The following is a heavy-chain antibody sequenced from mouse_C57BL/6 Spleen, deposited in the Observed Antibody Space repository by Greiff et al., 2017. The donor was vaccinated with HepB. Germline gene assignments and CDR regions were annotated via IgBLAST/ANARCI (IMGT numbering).Heavy chain of an antibody. Sequence: DVKLVESGGGLVKPGGSLKLSCAASGFTFSDYGMHWVRQAPEKGLEWVAYISSGSSTIYYADTVKGRFTISRDNAKNTLFLQMTSLRSEDTAMYYCARPGYGNYVWCAYWGQGTLVTVSA. CDR3: ARPGYGNYVWCAY. CDR1: GFTFSDYG. D-gene: IGHD2-10*02. J-gene: IGHJ3*01. V-gene: IGHV5-17*01. CDR2: ISSGSSTI.